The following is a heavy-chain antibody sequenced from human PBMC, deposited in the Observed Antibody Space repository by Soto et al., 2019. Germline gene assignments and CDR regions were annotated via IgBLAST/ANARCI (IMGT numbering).Heavy chain of an antibody. CDR3: ARRRSGAHWFDP. CDR2: IFYTGSV. J-gene: IGHJ5*02. Sequence: PSETLSLTCVVSGASVSSGRFYWGWVRQSPGKGLEWIASIFYTGSVHSNPALESRVTMSVGTSKNQCSLSLASVTASDTAVYFCARRRSGAHWFDPWGQGTVVTVSS. D-gene: IGHD3-10*01. V-gene: IGHV4-39*01. CDR1: GASVSSGRFY.